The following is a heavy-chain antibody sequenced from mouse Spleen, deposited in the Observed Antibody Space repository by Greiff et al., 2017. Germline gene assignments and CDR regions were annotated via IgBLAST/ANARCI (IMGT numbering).Heavy chain of an antibody. Sequence: EVKLVESGGGLVQPGGSRKLSCAASGFTFSSFGMHWVRQAPEKGLEWVAYISSGSSTIYYADTVKGRFTISRDNPKNTLFLQMTSLRSEDTAMYYCAAYYYVPFAYWGQGTLVTVSA. V-gene: IGHV5-17*02. CDR1: GFTFSSFG. J-gene: IGHJ3*01. D-gene: IGHD1-1*01. CDR3: AAYYYVPFAY. CDR2: ISSGSSTI.